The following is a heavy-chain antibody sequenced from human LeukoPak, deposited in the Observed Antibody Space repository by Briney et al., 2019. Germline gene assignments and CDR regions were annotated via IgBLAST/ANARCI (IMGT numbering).Heavy chain of an antibody. CDR2: IYYSGST. D-gene: IGHD3-10*01. CDR3: ARAAVLGYYGSGIVGWFDP. J-gene: IGHJ5*02. V-gene: IGHV4-39*07. CDR1: GGSISSSSYY. Sequence: PSETLSLTCTVSGGSISSSSYYWGWIRQPPGKGLEWIGSIYYSGSTYYNPSLKSRVTISVDTSKNQFSLKLSSVTAADTAVYYCARAAVLGYYGSGIVGWFDPWGQGTLVTVSS.